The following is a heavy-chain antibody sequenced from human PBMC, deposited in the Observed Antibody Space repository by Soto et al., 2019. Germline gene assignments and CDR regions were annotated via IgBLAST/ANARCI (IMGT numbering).Heavy chain of an antibody. J-gene: IGHJ4*02. D-gene: IGHD3-10*01. CDR1: GYTFTGYY. Sequence: QVQLVQSGAEVKKPGASVKVSCKASGYTFTGYYMHWVRQAPGQGLEWMGWINPNSGGTNYAQKFQGWVTMTRDTSISTAYMELSRLRSDDTAVYYWARAGITMVRGVSMHRNFDYWGQGTLVTVSS. CDR2: INPNSGGT. V-gene: IGHV1-2*04. CDR3: ARAGITMVRGVSMHRNFDY.